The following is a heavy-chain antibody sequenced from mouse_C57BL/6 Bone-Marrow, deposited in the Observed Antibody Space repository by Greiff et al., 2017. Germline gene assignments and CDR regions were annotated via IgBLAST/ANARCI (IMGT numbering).Heavy chain of an antibody. V-gene: IGHV14-1*01. Sequence: VQLQQSGAELVRPGASVKLSCTASGFNIKDYYMHWVKQRPEQGLEWIGRIDPEDGDTEYAPKFQGKATMTADTSSNTAYLQLSSLTSEDTAVYYCTFIYYYGSSYGTWFAYWGQGTLVTVSA. CDR2: IDPEDGDT. D-gene: IGHD1-1*01. CDR1: GFNIKDYY. J-gene: IGHJ3*01. CDR3: TFIYYYGSSYGTWFAY.